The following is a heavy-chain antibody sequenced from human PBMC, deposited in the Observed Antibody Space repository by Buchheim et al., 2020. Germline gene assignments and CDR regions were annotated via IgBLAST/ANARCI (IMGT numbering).Heavy chain of an antibody. CDR3: ARDGWFGESYWVGFDY. CDR1: GFTFSSYA. J-gene: IGHJ4*02. Sequence: QVQLVESGGGVVQPGRSLRLSCAASGFTFSSYAMHWVRQAPGKGLEWVAVISYDGSNKYYADSVKGRFTIHRDNSKNTLYLQMNSLGAEDTAVYYCARDGWFGESYWVGFDYWGQGTL. CDR2: ISYDGSNK. V-gene: IGHV3-30-3*01. D-gene: IGHD3-10*01.